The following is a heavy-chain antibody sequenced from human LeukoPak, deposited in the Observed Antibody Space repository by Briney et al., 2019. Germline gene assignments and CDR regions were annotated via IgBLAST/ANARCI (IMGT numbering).Heavy chain of an antibody. CDR3: AHRLRYYYGSGSYYSDEYFQH. D-gene: IGHD3-10*01. Sequence: SGPTLLNPTQTLTLTCTFSGFSLSTSGVGVGWIRQPPGKALEWLTLIYWDDDKRYSPSLKSRLTITKDTSKNQVVLTMTNMDPVDTATYYCAHRLRYYYGSGSYYSDEYFQHWGQGTLVTVSS. CDR1: GFSLSTSGVG. CDR2: IYWDDDK. J-gene: IGHJ1*01. V-gene: IGHV2-5*02.